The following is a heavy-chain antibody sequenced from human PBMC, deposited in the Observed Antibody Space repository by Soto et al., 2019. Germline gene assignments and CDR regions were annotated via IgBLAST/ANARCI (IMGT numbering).Heavy chain of an antibody. J-gene: IGHJ6*02. D-gene: IGHD6-25*01. CDR1: GYTFTGYY. Sequence: ASVKASCKASGYTFTGYYMHWVRQAPGQGLEWMGWINPNSGGTNYAQKFQGWVTMTRDTSISTAYMELSRLRSDDTAVHYCARDSVRAAALYYYYYGLDVWGQGTTLTVSS. CDR2: INPNSGGT. V-gene: IGHV1-2*04. CDR3: ARDSVRAAALYYYYYGLDV.